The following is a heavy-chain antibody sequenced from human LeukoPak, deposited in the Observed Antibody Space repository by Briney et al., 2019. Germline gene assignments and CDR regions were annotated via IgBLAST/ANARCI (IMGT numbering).Heavy chain of an antibody. Sequence: ASVKVSCKASGYTFTSYYMHWVRQAPGQGLEWMGIINPSGGSTSYAQKFQGRVTMTRDTSTSTVYMELSSLRSEDTAVYYCARTQNGYCSGGSCYPFDYWGQGTLVTVSS. CDR3: ARTQNGYCSGGSCYPFDY. CDR2: INPSGGST. D-gene: IGHD2-15*01. J-gene: IGHJ4*02. CDR1: GYTFTSYY. V-gene: IGHV1-46*01.